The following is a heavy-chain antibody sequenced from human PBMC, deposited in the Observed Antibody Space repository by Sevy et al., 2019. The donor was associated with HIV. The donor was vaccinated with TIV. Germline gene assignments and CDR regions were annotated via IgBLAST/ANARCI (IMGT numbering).Heavy chain of an antibody. Sequence: ASVKVSCKASGYTFTNYEINWVRQATGQGLEWMGWMNPNSGKTVYAPQFHGRVTMTRNTSLNIAYMELSSLRSDDTAVYYCARDEQRPYYYGSGNMGHWGQGTLVIVSS. J-gene: IGHJ4*02. CDR2: MNPNSGKT. CDR3: ARDEQRPYYYGSGNMGH. CDR1: GYTFTNYE. V-gene: IGHV1-8*01. D-gene: IGHD3-10*01.